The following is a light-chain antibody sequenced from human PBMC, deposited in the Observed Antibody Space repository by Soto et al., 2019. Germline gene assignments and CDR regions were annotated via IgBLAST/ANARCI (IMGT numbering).Light chain of an antibody. CDR2: KAS. V-gene: IGKV1-5*03. CDR3: QQYNSYPYT. J-gene: IGKJ2*01. Sequence: DIQMTQSPSTLSASVGDRVTITCRASQSISSWLAWYQQKPGKAPEVLIYKASSLESGVPSRFGGSGSGTEFTLTISSLQPDDFATYYCQQYNSYPYTFGQGTKLENK. CDR1: QSISSW.